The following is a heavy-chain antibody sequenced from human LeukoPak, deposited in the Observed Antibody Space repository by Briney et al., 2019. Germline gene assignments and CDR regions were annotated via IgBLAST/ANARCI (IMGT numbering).Heavy chain of an antibody. CDR3: ARSGDYFLYYFDY. V-gene: IGHV3-30*04. J-gene: IGHJ4*02. CDR1: GFVFSNHV. Sequence: GKFLRLSCVGAGFVFSNHVIHWVRQAPGQGLEWVSMISYDGSGKHYADSVGGRLTISRDNAKNTLYLQMNSLRAEDTAVYYCARSGDYFLYYFDYWGQGTLVTVSS. CDR2: ISYDGSGK. D-gene: IGHD4-17*01.